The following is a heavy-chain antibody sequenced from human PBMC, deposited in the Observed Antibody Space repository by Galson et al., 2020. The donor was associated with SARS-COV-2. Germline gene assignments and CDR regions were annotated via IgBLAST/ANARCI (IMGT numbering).Heavy chain of an antibody. J-gene: IGHJ3*02. CDR3: ARTVATSADAFDI. Sequence: LSLTCTVSGGSITTYGYYWSWIRQHPGEGLEWIGYIFSGGDTYYSPSLKSRVTISRDTSKNQFSLKMNSVTAADTAVYYCARTVATSADAFDIWGQGIVVSVSS. CDR2: IFSGGDT. D-gene: IGHD5-12*01. CDR1: GGSITTYGYY. V-gene: IGHV4-31*03.